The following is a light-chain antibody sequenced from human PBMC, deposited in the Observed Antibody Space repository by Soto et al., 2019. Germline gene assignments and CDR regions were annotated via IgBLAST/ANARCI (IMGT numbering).Light chain of an antibody. Sequence: EIVLTQSPATLSLSPGERATLSCRASQSVSNFLAWYQQIPGQAPSLLIYDASNRATGIPARFSGSGSGTDFTLTISSLEPEDFAVYHCQHFGTSPPYSFGQGTKLE. CDR3: QHFGTSPPYS. CDR2: DAS. CDR1: QSVSNF. J-gene: IGKJ2*03. V-gene: IGKV3-11*01.